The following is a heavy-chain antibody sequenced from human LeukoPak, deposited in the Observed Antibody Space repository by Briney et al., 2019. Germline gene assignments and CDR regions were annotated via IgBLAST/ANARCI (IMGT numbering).Heavy chain of an antibody. CDR1: GDSITKNY. CDR2: FYYSGGT. Sequence: SETLSLTCTVSGDSITKNYWSWIRQPPGKGLEWIGYFYYSGGTNYNPSLKSRVTISVDTSKNQFSLKLNSVTAADTAVYYCARKGDVWGKGTTVTVSS. V-gene: IGHV4-59*08. J-gene: IGHJ6*04. CDR3: ARKGDV.